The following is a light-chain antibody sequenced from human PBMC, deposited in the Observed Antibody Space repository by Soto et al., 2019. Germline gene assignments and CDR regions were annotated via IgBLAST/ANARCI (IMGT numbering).Light chain of an antibody. J-gene: IGKJ2*01. CDR3: QVYGNSPMYT. CDR2: AAS. CDR1: QSVSNSS. Sequence: EIVLTQPPGTLSLSPGERATLSCRASQSVSNSSLAWYHQKPGQAPRLLLFAASRRATGIPDTFSGSGSGTDYTLTISRLEPEDFAVYYCQVYGNSPMYTFGQGTRLEIK. V-gene: IGKV3-20*01.